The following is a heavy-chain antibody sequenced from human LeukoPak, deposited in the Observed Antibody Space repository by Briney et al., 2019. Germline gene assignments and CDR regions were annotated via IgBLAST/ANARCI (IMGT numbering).Heavy chain of an antibody. CDR3: ASLGGVRDDY. CDR1: GYSISSAYY. CDR2: IYHSGST. Sequence: PSETLSLTCTLSGYSISSAYYWGWIRQPPGKGLEWIGSIYHSGSTYYNPSLKSRVAISVDTSKNQFSLRLSSVTAADTAVYYCASLGGVRDDYWGQGTLVTVSS. D-gene: IGHD3-10*01. V-gene: IGHV4-38-2*02. J-gene: IGHJ4*02.